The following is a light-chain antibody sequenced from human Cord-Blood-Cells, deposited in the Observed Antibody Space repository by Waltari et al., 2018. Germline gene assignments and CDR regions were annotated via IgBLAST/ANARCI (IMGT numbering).Light chain of an antibody. CDR2: DVS. J-gene: IGLJ2*01. Sequence: QSALTQPASVPGSPGQSLTIPCTGTRSDVGGYNYVSWYQQHPGKAPKLMIYDVSNRPSGVSNRFSGSKSGNTASLTISGLQAEDEADYYCSSYTSSSTLVVFGGGTKLTVL. V-gene: IGLV2-14*01. CDR3: SSYTSSSTLVV. CDR1: RSDVGGYNY.